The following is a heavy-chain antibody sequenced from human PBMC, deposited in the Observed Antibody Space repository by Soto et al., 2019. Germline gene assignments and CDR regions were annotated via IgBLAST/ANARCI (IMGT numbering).Heavy chain of an antibody. CDR2: INAGNGNT. D-gene: IGHD3-10*01. V-gene: IGHV1-3*01. CDR1: GYTFTSYA. Sequence: ASVKVSCKASGYTFTSYAMHWVRQAPGQRLEWMGWINAGNGNTKYSQKFQGRVTITRDTSASTAYMELSSLRSEDTAVYYCARDRPTMVRGVSRGHNWFDPWGQGTLVTVSS. CDR3: ARDRPTMVRGVSRGHNWFDP. J-gene: IGHJ5*02.